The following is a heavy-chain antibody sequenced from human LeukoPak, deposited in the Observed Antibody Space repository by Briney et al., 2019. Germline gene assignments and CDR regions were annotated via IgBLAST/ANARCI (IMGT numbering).Heavy chain of an antibody. CDR2: IYHSGST. CDR1: GGSISSGGYS. CDR3: ARSITISKPLEYYFDY. V-gene: IGHV4-30-2*01. Sequence: TLSLTCAVSGGSISSGGYSWTWIRQPPGKGLEGIRYIYHSGSTYYNPSLKSRVTISVDRSKNQSSLKLSSVTAADTAVYYCARSITISKPLEYYFDYWGQGTLVTVSS. J-gene: IGHJ4*02. D-gene: IGHD3-9*01.